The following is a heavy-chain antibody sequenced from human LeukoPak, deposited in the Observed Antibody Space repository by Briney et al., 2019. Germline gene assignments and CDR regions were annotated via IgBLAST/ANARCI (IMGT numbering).Heavy chain of an antibody. D-gene: IGHD6-19*01. J-gene: IGHJ1*01. Sequence: GGSLRLSCAASGFTFSDYGMNWVRQAPGKGLEWVAVISYDGSNKYYADSVKGRFTISRDNSKNTLYLQMNSLRAEDTAVYYCAKAPSSGWYFQHWGQGTLVTVSS. CDR3: AKAPSSGWYFQH. CDR1: GFTFSDYG. V-gene: IGHV3-30*18. CDR2: ISYDGSNK.